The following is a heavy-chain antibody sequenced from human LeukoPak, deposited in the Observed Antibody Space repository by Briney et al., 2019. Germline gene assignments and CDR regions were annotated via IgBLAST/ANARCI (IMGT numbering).Heavy chain of an antibody. CDR3: AKDASTVTLHADY. CDR2: LSYDGSNN. CDR1: GFTFSSFG. J-gene: IGHJ4*02. V-gene: IGHV3-30*18. D-gene: IGHD4-17*01. Sequence: GGSLRLSCAASGFTFSSFGMHWVRQAPGKGLEWVSVLSYDGSNNYYADSVKGRFTISRDNSKNTLYLQMNSLRAEDTAVYYCAKDASTVTLHADYWGQGTLVTVSS.